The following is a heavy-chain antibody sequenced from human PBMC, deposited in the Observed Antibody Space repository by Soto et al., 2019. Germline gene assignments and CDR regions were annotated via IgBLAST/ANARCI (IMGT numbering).Heavy chain of an antibody. Sequence: SQTHSLTCAACGDSMNTAEYSWAWIRQPPGKALEWIGHTYHSGNPYYNPSLKSRVIISVDTTKNQFSLKLSSVTAADTVLYYCARPSRYCSGSNCKTWFDPWGLGTLVTVSS. V-gene: IGHV4-30-2*01. CDR1: GDSMNTAEYS. J-gene: IGHJ5*02. CDR2: TYHSGNP. D-gene: IGHD2-15*01. CDR3: ARPSRYCSGSNCKTWFDP.